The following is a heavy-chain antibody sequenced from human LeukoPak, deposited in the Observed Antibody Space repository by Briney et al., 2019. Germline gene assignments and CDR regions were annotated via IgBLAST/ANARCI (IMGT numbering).Heavy chain of an antibody. J-gene: IGHJ4*02. CDR2: ISGSGGST. CDR3: ARDPGLMRAAACGDY. CDR1: GFTFSSYA. Sequence: GGSLRLSRAASGFTFSSYAMSWVRQAPGKGLEWVSAISGSGGSTYYADSVKGRFTISRDNAKNSLYLQVSSLRAEDTAVYYCARDPGLMRAAACGDYWGQGTLVIVSS. D-gene: IGHD6-13*01. V-gene: IGHV3-23*01.